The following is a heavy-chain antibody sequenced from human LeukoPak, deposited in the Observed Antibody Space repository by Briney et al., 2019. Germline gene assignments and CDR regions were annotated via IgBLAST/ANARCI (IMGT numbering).Heavy chain of an antibody. CDR1: GGSLSGYY. CDR2: IYSSGRT. CDR3: ECAGY. J-gene: IGHJ4*02. V-gene: IGHV4-4*09. Sequence: PSETLSLTCTVSGGSLSGYYWNWIRQPPGKGLERLGYIYSSGRTNYNPSLKSRVTISVDTSKNQFSLKLNSVTAADTAVYYCECAGYWGQGTLVTVSS.